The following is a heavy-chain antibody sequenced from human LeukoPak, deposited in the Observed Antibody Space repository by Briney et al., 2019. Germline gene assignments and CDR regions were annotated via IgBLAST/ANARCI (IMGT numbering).Heavy chain of an antibody. D-gene: IGHD6-19*01. V-gene: IGHV3-30*02. Sequence: GGSLRLSCAASGFTFSIYAIHWVRQAPGKGLEWVAFILNDGSHKSYADSVKGRFAISRDNFKNTLWLQMNSLRPEDSAVYYCAKDQGPYSSPSHWGQGTVVTVSS. CDR2: ILNDGSHK. CDR3: AKDQGPYSSPSH. CDR1: GFTFSIYA. J-gene: IGHJ4*02.